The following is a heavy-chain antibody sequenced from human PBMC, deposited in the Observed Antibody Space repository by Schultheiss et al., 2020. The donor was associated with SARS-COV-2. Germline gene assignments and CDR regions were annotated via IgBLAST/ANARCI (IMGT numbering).Heavy chain of an antibody. Sequence: SQTLSLTCTVSGGSISSSSYYWGWIRQPPGKGLEWIGSIYYSGSTYYNPSLKSRVTMSVDTSKNQFSLKLSSVTAADTAVYYCARQHYGGKPYYFDYWGQGTLVTVSS. CDR3: ARQHYGGKPYYFDY. D-gene: IGHD4-23*01. V-gene: IGHV4-39*01. CDR2: IYYSGST. J-gene: IGHJ4*02. CDR1: GGSISSSSYY.